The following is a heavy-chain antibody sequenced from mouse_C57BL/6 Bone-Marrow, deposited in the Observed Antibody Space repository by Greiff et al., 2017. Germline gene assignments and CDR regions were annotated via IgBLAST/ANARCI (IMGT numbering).Heavy chain of an antibody. CDR2: IYPRSGNT. V-gene: IGHV1-81*01. J-gene: IGHJ3*01. Sequence: QVQLQQSGAELARPGASVKLSCKASGYTFTSSGISWVKQRTGQGLEWIGEIYPRSGNTYYNEKFKGKATLTADKSSSTAYMELRSLTSEDSAVDFCARRLLRAWFAYWGQGTLVTVSA. CDR3: ARRLLRAWFAY. CDR1: GYTFTSSG. D-gene: IGHD1-1*01.